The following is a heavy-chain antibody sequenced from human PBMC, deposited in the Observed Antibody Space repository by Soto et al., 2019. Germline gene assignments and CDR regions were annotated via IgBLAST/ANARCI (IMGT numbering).Heavy chain of an antibody. Sequence: QITLKESGPTLVKPTQTLTLTCSFSGFSLSTTGVGVGWIRQSPGKALEWLAIIYWDNDERYSPSLKSRVIIAKDSPETQVVCTVTNMSPVDTGTYYCARSGWFGELHWGQGAVVTVSS. V-gene: IGHV2-5*02. CDR3: ARSGWFGELH. J-gene: IGHJ4*02. CDR1: GFSLSTTGVG. D-gene: IGHD3-10*01. CDR2: IYWDNDE.